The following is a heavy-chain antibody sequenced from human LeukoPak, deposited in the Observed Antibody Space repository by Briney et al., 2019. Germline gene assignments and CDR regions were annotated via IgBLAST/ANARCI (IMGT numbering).Heavy chain of an antibody. J-gene: IGHJ6*02. D-gene: IGHD4-17*01. CDR2: IYYSGST. CDR3: ARVKGLGDPLQDYYYGMDV. Sequence: PSETLSLTCSVSDGSINSYYWNWIRRPPGKGLEWIGYIYYSGSTYYNPSLKSRVTISVDTSKNQFSLKLSSVTAADTAVYYCARVKGLGDPLQDYYYGMDVWGQGTTVTVSS. V-gene: IGHV4-59*12. CDR1: DGSINSYY.